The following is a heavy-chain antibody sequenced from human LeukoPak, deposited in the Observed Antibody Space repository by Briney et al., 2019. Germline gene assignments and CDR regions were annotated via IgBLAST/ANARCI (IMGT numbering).Heavy chain of an antibody. Sequence: GGSLRLSCAASGFTFSTYSMNWVRQVPGMGLEWVSYISSSSSTIFYADSVKGRFTISRDNAKNSLYLQMNSLRDEDTAVYYCARMHYFDYWGQGTLVTVPS. CDR1: GFTFSTYS. V-gene: IGHV3-48*02. J-gene: IGHJ4*02. CDR2: ISSSSSTI. CDR3: ARMHYFDY.